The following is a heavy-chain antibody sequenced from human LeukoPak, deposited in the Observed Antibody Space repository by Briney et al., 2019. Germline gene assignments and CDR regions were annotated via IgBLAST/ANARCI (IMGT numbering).Heavy chain of an antibody. J-gene: IGHJ4*02. V-gene: IGHV3-30*18. D-gene: IGHD6-19*01. Sequence: GGSLRLSCAASGFTFSNYGMHWVRQAPGKGLEWVAVISYDGRNKYHIDSVKGRFTISRDNSKNTLYLQMNSLRAEDTAVYYCAKDSSSGWYGDHWGQGTLVTVSS. CDR3: AKDSSSGWYGDH. CDR2: ISYDGRNK. CDR1: GFTFSNYG.